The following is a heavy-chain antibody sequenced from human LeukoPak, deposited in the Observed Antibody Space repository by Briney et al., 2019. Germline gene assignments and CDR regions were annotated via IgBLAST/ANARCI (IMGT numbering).Heavy chain of an antibody. V-gene: IGHV3-23*01. CDR1: GFTFSSYA. Sequence: GGSQRLSCAASGFTFSSYAMSWVRQAPGKGLEWVSTITSGGGSTYYADSVKGWFTISRDNSKNTLYLQMNSLRAEDTAVYYCAVGPLRATTDYWGQGTLVTVSS. CDR2: ITSGGGST. J-gene: IGHJ4*02. D-gene: IGHD5-24*01. CDR3: AVGPLRATTDY.